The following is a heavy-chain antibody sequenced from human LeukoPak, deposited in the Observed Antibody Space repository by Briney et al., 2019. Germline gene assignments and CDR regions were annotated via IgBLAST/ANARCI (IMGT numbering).Heavy chain of an antibody. Sequence: SETLSLTCTVSSGSISSYYWSWIRQPPGRGLEWIGYIFYGGSTDYNPSLKSRVTMSVDTSKNQFSLKLSSVTAADTAVYYCARDEYSGYDYYYFDYWGQGTLVTVSS. V-gene: IGHV4-59*12. J-gene: IGHJ4*02. D-gene: IGHD5-12*01. CDR2: IFYGGST. CDR3: ARDEYSGYDYYYFDY. CDR1: SGSISSYY.